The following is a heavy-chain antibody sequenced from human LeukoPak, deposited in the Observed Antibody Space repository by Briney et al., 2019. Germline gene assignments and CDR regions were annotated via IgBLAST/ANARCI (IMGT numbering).Heavy chain of an antibody. D-gene: IGHD5-12*01. CDR2: IASSSSFT. J-gene: IGHJ4*02. Sequence: GGSLRLSCAASGFTFSDYHMSWIRQAPGKGLEWVSYIASSSSFTNYADSVKGRFTVSRDNAKNSLYLQMNSLRAEDTAVYYCARAIEATRRSTGTCNYFDYWGQGTLVTVSS. CDR3: ARAIEATRRSTGTCNYFDY. V-gene: IGHV3-11*06. CDR1: GFTFSDYH.